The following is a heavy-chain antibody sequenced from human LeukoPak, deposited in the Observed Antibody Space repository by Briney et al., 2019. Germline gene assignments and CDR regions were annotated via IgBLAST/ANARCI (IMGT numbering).Heavy chain of an antibody. Sequence: SQTLSPTCAVYGGSSSGFYCSWIRQPPGHGLEWIGEIHNRRSTNYNPSLNSRVTISVDTSKNQFSLRLSSVTAADTAVYYCARARYGSESYYKVGSRFDPWGQGTLVTVSS. CDR2: IHNRRST. J-gene: IGHJ5*02. D-gene: IGHD3-10*01. CDR1: GGSSSGFY. V-gene: IGHV4-34*01. CDR3: ARARYGSESYYKVGSRFDP.